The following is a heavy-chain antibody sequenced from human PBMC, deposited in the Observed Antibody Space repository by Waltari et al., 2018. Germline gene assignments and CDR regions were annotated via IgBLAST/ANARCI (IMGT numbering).Heavy chain of an antibody. D-gene: IGHD2-8*01. Sequence: QVQLQESGPGLVKPSETLSLTCTVPGGSISSYYWSWIRQPPGKGLECIGYIYYSGSTNYNPSLKIRVTIAVDTSRNHFSLKLSSVTAADTSVYYCASRRYCTNGVCYPGAFDIWGQGTMVTVSS. CDR1: GGSISSYY. CDR2: IYYSGST. CDR3: ASRRYCTNGVCYPGAFDI. J-gene: IGHJ3*02. V-gene: IGHV4-59*08.